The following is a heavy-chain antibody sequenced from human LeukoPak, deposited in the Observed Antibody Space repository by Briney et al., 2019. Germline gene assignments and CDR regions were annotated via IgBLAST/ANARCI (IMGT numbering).Heavy chain of an antibody. D-gene: IGHD6-13*01. J-gene: IGHJ4*02. V-gene: IGHV1-8*01. CDR1: GYTFTSYD. CDR2: MNPNSGNT. Sequence: ASVTVSCKASGYTFTSYDINWVRQATGQGLEWMGWMNPNSGNTGYAQKFQGRVTMTRNTSISTAYMELSSLRSEDTAVYYCASGYSSSWKVDYYFDYWGQGTLVTVSS. CDR3: ASGYSSSWKVDYYFDY.